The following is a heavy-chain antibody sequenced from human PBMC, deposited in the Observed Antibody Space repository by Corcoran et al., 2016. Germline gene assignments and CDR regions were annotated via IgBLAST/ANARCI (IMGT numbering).Heavy chain of an antibody. D-gene: IGHD3-22*01. V-gene: IGHV4-38-2*02. Sequence: QVQLQESGPGLVMPSVTLSLTRSVSGYSISSGYYWGWVRQPPGKGLEWIGNIYHSGSTYYNPSLKSRVTVSVDTSKNQFSLKLSSVTAADAAVYYCARATNQYYYDSSGYHGGYFDYWGQGTLVTVST. J-gene: IGHJ4*02. CDR2: IYHSGST. CDR3: ARATNQYYYDSSGYHGGYFDY. CDR1: GYSISSGYY.